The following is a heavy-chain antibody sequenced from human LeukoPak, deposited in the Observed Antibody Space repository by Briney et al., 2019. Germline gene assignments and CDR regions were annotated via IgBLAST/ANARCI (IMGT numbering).Heavy chain of an antibody. CDR1: GFTFSSYW. CDR2: INSDGSST. Sequence: PGGSLRLSCAASGFTFSSYWMHWVRQAPGKGRVWVSRINSDGSSTSYADSVKGRFTISRDNAKNTLYLQMNSLRAEDTAVYYCARAGEQWLASAEYFQHWGQGTLVTVSS. CDR3: ARAGEQWLASAEYFQH. D-gene: IGHD6-19*01. V-gene: IGHV3-74*01. J-gene: IGHJ1*01.